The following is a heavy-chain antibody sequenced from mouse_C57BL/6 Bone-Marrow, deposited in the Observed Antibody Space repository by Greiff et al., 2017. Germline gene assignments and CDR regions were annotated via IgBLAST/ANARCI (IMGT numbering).Heavy chain of an antibody. V-gene: IGHV5S21*01. CDR3: ARGVSAMDY. D-gene: IGHD2-2*01. CDR2: ISPGGDYT. CDR1: GYTFTDYS. J-gene: IGHJ4*01. Sequence: EVHLVESGDELVKPGASLKLSCTASGYTFTDYSMSWVHQTPGKRLEWVAYISPGGDYTYYDDNVKGRFTISRDNSRNTLYLQMSRLKSEDAAMYSGARGVSAMDYWGQGTSVTVSS.